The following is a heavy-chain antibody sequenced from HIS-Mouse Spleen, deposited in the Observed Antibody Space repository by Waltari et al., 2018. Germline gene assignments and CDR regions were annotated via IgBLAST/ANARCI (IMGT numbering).Heavy chain of an antibody. Sequence: QLQLQESGPGLVKPSETLSLTCTVSGGSISSSSYYWGWIRQPPGKGLEWIGSIYYSGGTYYNPSLKSRVTISVDTAKNQFSLKLSSVTAADTAVYYCARDYGDNWFDPWGQGTLVTVSS. CDR2: IYYSGGT. CDR3: ARDYGDNWFDP. V-gene: IGHV4-39*07. CDR1: GGSISSSSYY. J-gene: IGHJ5*02. D-gene: IGHD4-17*01.